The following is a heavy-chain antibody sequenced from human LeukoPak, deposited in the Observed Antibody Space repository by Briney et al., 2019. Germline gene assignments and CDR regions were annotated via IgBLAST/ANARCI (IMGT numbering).Heavy chain of an antibody. CDR2: INPNSGGT. D-gene: IGHD1-26*01. V-gene: IGHV1-2*02. J-gene: IGHJ3*02. Sequence: GASVKVSCKASGYTFTGYYMHWVRQAPGQGLEWMGWINPNSGGTNYAQKFQGRVTMTRDTSISTAYMELSRLRSDDTAVYYCARALSGSYSYPDAFDIWGQGTMVTVSS. CDR1: GYTFTGYY. CDR3: ARALSGSYSYPDAFDI.